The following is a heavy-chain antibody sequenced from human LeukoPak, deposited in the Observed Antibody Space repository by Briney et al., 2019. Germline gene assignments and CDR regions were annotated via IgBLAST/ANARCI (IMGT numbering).Heavy chain of an antibody. J-gene: IGHJ4*02. CDR1: GYTFTGYY. D-gene: IGHD6-25*01. CDR2: ISYDGSGI. CDR3: ARDLEGITAAGAFDY. Sequence: SCKASGYTFTGYYMHWVRQAPGKGLEWVAVISYDGSGIYYADSVKGRFTISRDNSKNTVYLQMNSLRAEDTAVYYCARDLEGITAAGAFDYWGQGTLVTVSS. V-gene: IGHV3-30-3*01.